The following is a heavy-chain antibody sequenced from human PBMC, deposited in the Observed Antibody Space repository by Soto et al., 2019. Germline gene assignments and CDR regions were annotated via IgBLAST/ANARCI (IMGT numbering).Heavy chain of an antibody. J-gene: IGHJ6*02. D-gene: IGHD6-19*01. V-gene: IGHV3-30*03. CDR2: ISHDENIK. CDR3: STLPRSGWHHYYYCIDI. CDR1: GFTFSNYG. Sequence: QVQLVESGGTVIQPGRSLRLSCAASGFTFSNYGMHWIRQAPGTGLEWVAVISHDENIKVYTDSVEGRFSISRDNSKNTLYLQMSSLRSEDTAVYYCSTLPRSGWHHYYYCIDIWGQGTTVTVSS.